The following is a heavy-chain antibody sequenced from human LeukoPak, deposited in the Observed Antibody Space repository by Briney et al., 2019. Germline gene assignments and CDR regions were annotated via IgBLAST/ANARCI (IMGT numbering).Heavy chain of an antibody. CDR1: GFTFSSYA. Sequence: GGSLRLSCAASGFTFSSYAMHWVRQAPGKGLEWVAVISYDGSNKYYADSVKGRFTISRDNSKNTLYLQMNSRRAEDTAVYYCARDRLRYFSDAFDIWGQGTMVTVSS. D-gene: IGHD3-9*01. V-gene: IGHV3-30*04. J-gene: IGHJ3*02. CDR2: ISYDGSNK. CDR3: ARDRLRYFSDAFDI.